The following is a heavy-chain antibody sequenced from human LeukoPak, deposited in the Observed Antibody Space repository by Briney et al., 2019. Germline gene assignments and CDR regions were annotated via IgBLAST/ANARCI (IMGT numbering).Heavy chain of an antibody. CDR3: ATQTTVTDVYYYYYYGMDV. CDR2: IWYDGSNK. Sequence: GGSLRLSCAASGFTFSSYGMHWVRQAPGKGLEWVAVIWYDGSNKYYAHSVKRRFTISRDNSKNTLYLQMNSLRAEDTAVYYCATQTTVTDVYYYYYYGMDVWGQGTTVTVSS. V-gene: IGHV3-33*01. D-gene: IGHD4-11*01. J-gene: IGHJ6*02. CDR1: GFTFSSYG.